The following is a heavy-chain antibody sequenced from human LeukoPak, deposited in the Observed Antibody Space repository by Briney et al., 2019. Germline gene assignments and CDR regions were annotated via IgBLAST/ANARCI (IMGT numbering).Heavy chain of an antibody. CDR2: IIPILGIA. D-gene: IGHD3-10*01. CDR3: ARGAVRGVIITFDY. CDR1: GGTFSSYA. Sequence: GASVKVSCKASGGTFSSYAISWVRQAPGQGLEWMGRIIPILGIANYAQKIQGRVTITADKSTSTAYMELSSLRSEDTAVYYCARGAVRGVIITFDYWGQGTLVTVSS. J-gene: IGHJ4*02. V-gene: IGHV1-69*04.